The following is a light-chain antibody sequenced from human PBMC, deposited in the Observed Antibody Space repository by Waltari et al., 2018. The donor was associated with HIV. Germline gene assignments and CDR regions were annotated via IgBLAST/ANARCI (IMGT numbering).Light chain of an antibody. CDR3: QHYENLTWT. CDR1: HDIIHY. V-gene: IGKV1-33*01. CDR2: DAS. Sequence: DIQLTQSPSSLSASVGDRVTITCQASHDIIHYLNWYQQKPGKATKLLFYDASNLEARVPSRFSGSGSETDFTFAISSLQPEDIATYFLQHYENLTWTFGQGTKVEI. J-gene: IGKJ1*01.